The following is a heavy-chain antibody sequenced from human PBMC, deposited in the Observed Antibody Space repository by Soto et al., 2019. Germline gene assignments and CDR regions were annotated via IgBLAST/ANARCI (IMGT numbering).Heavy chain of an antibody. V-gene: IGHV4-59*08. Sequence: QVQLQESGPGLVKPSETLSLTCTVSGGSISSYYWSWIRQPPGKGLEWIGYIYYSGSTNYNPSLNRRVTIYVDTSKNQFSLKLRSVTAADTAVYYCASRYGGAFDIWGQGTMVTVSS. CDR1: GGSISSYY. CDR2: IYYSGST. CDR3: ASRYGGAFDI. D-gene: IGHD1-20*01. J-gene: IGHJ3*02.